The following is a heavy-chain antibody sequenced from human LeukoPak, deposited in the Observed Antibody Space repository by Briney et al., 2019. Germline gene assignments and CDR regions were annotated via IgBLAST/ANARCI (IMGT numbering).Heavy chain of an antibody. V-gene: IGHV3-11*01. CDR2: ISRSGSTI. CDR3: ARAIAVAGTLSYYFDY. Sequence: GSLRLSCAASGFTFGDYYMSWIRQAPGKGLEWVSYISRSGSTISYADSVKGRFTISRDNPKNSLFLQMNSLRAEDTAVYYCARAIAVAGTLSYYFDYWGQGTLVTVSS. CDR1: GFTFGDYY. J-gene: IGHJ4*02. D-gene: IGHD6-19*01.